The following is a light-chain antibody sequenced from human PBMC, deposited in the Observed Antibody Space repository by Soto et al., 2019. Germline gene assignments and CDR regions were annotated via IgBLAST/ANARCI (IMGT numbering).Light chain of an antibody. J-gene: IGKJ3*01. CDR2: GAS. V-gene: IGKV3-20*01. Sequence: EILLTQSPGTLSLSPGERSTLSCRASPSVSSSYLACYQQKPGQAPRLLIYGASSRATGIPDRFSGSGSGTDFTLTINRLEPEDFAVYYCQHYGNSPPSVTFGPGTKVDIK. CDR1: PSVSSSY. CDR3: QHYGNSPPSVT.